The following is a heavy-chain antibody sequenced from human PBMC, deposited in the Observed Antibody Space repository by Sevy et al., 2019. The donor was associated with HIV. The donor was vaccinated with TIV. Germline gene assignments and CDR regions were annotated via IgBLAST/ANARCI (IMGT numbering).Heavy chain of an antibody. CDR3: ARGRDHYYDSSCLDAFDI. D-gene: IGHD3-22*01. CDR1: GGTFSSYA. Sequence: ASVKVSCKASGGTFSSYAISWVRQAPGQGLEWMGGIIPIFGTANYAQKFQGRVTITADKSTSTAYMELSSLRSEDTAVYYCARGRDHYYDSSCLDAFDIWGQGTMVTVSS. CDR2: IIPIFGTA. J-gene: IGHJ3*02. V-gene: IGHV1-69*06.